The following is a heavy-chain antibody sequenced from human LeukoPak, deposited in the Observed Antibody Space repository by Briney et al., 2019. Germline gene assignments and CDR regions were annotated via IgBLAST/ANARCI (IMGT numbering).Heavy chain of an antibody. V-gene: IGHV3-9*01. Sequence: PGGSLRLSCAASGFTFDDYAMHWVRQAPGKGLEWVSGISWNSGSIGYADSVKGRFTISRDNAKNSLYLQMNSLRAEDTAVYYCAKDQVVVPAAKDYWGQGTLVTVSS. CDR3: AKDQVVVPAAKDY. D-gene: IGHD2-2*01. CDR1: GFTFDDYA. J-gene: IGHJ4*02. CDR2: ISWNSGSI.